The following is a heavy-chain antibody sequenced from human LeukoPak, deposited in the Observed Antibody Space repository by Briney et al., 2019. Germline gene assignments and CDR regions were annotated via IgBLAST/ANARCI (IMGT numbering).Heavy chain of an antibody. Sequence: PGGSLRLSCAVSGFTFSSFWMTWVRQAPGKGLEWVANIKRDGSERYYVDSVRGRFTISRDNAKNSLFLQMNSLRAEDTAVYFCARERETYNDYWGQGTLVTVCS. D-gene: IGHD1-1*01. CDR1: GFTFSSFW. CDR2: IKRDGSER. J-gene: IGHJ4*02. CDR3: ARERETYNDY. V-gene: IGHV3-7*01.